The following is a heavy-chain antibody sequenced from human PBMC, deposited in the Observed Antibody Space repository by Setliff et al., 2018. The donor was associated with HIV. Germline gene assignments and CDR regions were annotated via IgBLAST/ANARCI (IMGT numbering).Heavy chain of an antibody. Sequence: PSETLSLTCDASGGSISSGDQFWGWIRQPPGKGLEWIGSIYRDGVTHYNPSLKSRVTISANTSKNQFFLQLISVTAADTAVYYCARQGGYNSPLMVWGQGKLVTVSS. J-gene: IGHJ4*02. V-gene: IGHV4-39*01. CDR1: GGSISSGDQF. D-gene: IGHD3-10*01. CDR2: IYRDGVT. CDR3: ARQGGYNSPLMV.